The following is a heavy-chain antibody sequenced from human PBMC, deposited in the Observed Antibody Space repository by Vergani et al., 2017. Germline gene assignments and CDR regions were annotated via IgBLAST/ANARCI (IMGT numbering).Heavy chain of an antibody. CDR1: GFTFSSYS. V-gene: IGHV3-21*04. CDR2: ISSSSSYI. J-gene: IGHJ4*02. Sequence: EVQLVESGGGLVKPGGSLRLSCAASGFTFSSYSMNWVRQAPGKGLEWVSSISSSSSYIYYADSVKGRFTISRDNSKNTLYLQMNSLRAEDTAVYYCAKDPRPLDLGYWGQGTLVTVSS. CDR3: AKDPRPLDLGY.